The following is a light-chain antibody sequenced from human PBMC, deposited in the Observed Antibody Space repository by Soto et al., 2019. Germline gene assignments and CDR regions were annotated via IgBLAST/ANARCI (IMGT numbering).Light chain of an antibody. V-gene: IGLV2-14*03. Sequence: QSVLTQPASVSGSPGQSIAISCTGVRTDVADGYDYVSWYQQHPGQAPQLIIYDVSNRPSGVSDRFSGSKSGNTASLTISGLQAEDDAEYYCTTYTSSTSFYVFGTGTKVTVL. CDR3: TTYTSSTSFYV. CDR2: DVS. J-gene: IGLJ1*01. CDR1: RTDVADGYDY.